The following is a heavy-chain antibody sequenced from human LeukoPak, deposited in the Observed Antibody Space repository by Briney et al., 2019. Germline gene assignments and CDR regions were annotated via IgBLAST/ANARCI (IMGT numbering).Heavy chain of an antibody. V-gene: IGHV3-23*01. CDR3: AKDGKGRVYDCYPGY. CDR1: GVTFSNYA. J-gene: IGHJ4*02. D-gene: IGHD2-21*02. Sequence: GGSLRLSCAASGVTFSNYAMSWVRQAPGKGLEWVSPISGSGGAAFYADSVKGAFTISTDNSKKTPYLQMTRLSHEDTAVYYCAKDGKGRVYDCYPGYCGQGTLATVS. CDR2: ISGSGGAA.